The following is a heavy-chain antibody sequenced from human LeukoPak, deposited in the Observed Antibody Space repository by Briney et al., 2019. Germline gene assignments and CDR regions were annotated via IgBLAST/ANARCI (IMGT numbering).Heavy chain of an antibody. V-gene: IGHV4-59*08. D-gene: IGHD6-19*01. J-gene: IGHJ4*02. Sequence: SETLSLTCTVSGGSMSPYRWGWIRQPPGKGLEWTGYIYYSGSTNYNPSLKSRVTISVDTSKNQFSLKLSSVTAADTAIYYCARAVSGRFDYWGQGTLVTVSS. CDR3: ARAVSGRFDY. CDR1: GGSMSPYR. CDR2: IYYSGST.